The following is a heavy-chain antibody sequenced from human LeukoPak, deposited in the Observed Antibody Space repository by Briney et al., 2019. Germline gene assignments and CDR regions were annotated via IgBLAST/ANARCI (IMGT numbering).Heavy chain of an antibody. CDR2: IYYSGST. CDR1: GGSTSSYY. Sequence: KPSQTLSLTCTVSGGSTSSYYWSWIRQPPGKGLEWIGYIYYSGSTNYNPSLKSRVTISVDTSKNQFSLKLSSVTAADTAVYYCARVRDGYNYYFDYWGQGTLVTVSS. V-gene: IGHV4-59*01. CDR3: ARVRDGYNYYFDY. J-gene: IGHJ4*02. D-gene: IGHD5-24*01.